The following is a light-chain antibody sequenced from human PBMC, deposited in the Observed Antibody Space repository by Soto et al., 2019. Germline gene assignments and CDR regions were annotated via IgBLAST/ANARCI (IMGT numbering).Light chain of an antibody. CDR2: GAS. V-gene: IGKV3D-20*02. CDR1: QSVSSSY. J-gene: IGKJ5*01. Sequence: EIVLTQSPGTLSLSPGERATLSCRASQSVSSSYLAWYQQKPGQAPRLLIHGASSRATGIPDRFSGSGSGTEFTLTINSLQSEDSAVYYCQQHSQWPITFGQGTRLEI. CDR3: QQHSQWPIT.